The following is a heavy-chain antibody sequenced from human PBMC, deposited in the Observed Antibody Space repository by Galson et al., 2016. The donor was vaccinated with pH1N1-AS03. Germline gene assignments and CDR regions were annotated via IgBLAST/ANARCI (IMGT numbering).Heavy chain of an antibody. CDR2: ISSSSSYT. J-gene: IGHJ4*02. CDR3: ARTLPASGYYFDF. V-gene: IGHV3-11*03. D-gene: IGHD2-2*01. CDR1: GFTFSDYY. Sequence: SLRLSCAASGFTFSDYYMRWIRQAPGKGLEWISYISSSSSYTNYADSVKGRFTISRDNAKNSLYLQMNSLRGEDTAVYYCARTLPASGYYFDFWGQGTLVTVSS.